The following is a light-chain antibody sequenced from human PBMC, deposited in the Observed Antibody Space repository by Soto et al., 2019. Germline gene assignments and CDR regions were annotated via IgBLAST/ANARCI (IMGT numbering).Light chain of an antibody. CDR1: SSNIGSDS. J-gene: IGLJ3*02. CDR2: RNN. Sequence: QSVLTQPPSASGTPGQRVTISCSGSSSNIGSDSVNWYQQLPGTAPKLLIYRNNQRPSGVPDRLSGSKSGTSASLAISGLQSEDEADYYCAAWDTSLRTGVIGGGTKLTVL. CDR3: AAWDTSLRTGV. V-gene: IGLV1-44*01.